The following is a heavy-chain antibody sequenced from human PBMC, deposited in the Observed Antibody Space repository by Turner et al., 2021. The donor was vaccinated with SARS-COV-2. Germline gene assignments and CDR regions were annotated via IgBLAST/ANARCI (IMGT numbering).Heavy chain of an antibody. CDR2: ISGYNGNR. CDR3: ARGSLWLDDLREKAFDG. D-gene: IGHD3-16*01. CDR1: GYTFDTYG. J-gene: IGHJ3*01. V-gene: IGHV1-18*01. Sequence: QVQLLLSGSEVKKSEASVSVSCQAVGYTFDTYGVVWVRQAPGQGLEWMGWISGYNGNRNYAQSLEGRVTMATDTSTNTAYMELRSLTSADTGFYFCARGSLWLDDLREKAFDGWGQGTLVTVAS.